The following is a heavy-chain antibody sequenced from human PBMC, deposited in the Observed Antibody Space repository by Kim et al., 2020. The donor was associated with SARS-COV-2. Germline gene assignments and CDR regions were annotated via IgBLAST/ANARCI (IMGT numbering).Heavy chain of an antibody. CDR3: ARRDILTGSYGMDV. D-gene: IGHD3-9*01. CDR2: INAGNGNT. V-gene: IGHV1-3*01. J-gene: IGHJ6*02. Sequence: ASVKVSCKASGYTFTSYAMHWVRQAPGQRLEWIGWINAGNGNTKYSQKVQGRVTITRDTSASTAYMELSSLRSEDTAVYYCARRDILTGSYGMDVCGQGTTVTVSS. CDR1: GYTFTSYA.